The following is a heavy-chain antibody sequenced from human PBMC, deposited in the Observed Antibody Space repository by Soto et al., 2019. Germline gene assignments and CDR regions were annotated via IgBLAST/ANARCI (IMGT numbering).Heavy chain of an antibody. Sequence: LREHPGKGLEWIGTIYHSGRTFYNPSLKSRVTISVDTAKHQLSLKVHSVTAADTAVRFFASFFFLMIRRPPRSTLFPYTTLSDL. V-gene: IGHV4-38-2*01. CDR3: ASFFFLMIRRPPRSTLFPYTTLSDL. CDR2: IYHSGRT. D-gene: IGHD4-17*01. J-gene: IGHJ2*01.